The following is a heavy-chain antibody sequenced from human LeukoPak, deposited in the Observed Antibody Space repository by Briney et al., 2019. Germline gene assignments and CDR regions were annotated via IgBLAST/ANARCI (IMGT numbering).Heavy chain of an antibody. CDR1: GDSISSSDYY. D-gene: IGHD3-22*01. V-gene: IGHV4-39*02. Sequence: SETLSLTCTVSGDSISSSDYYWGWIRQSPGKGLEWIGRNSYSGKTFYNPSLKSRVTMSVDTSKNLFSLRLNSVTAADTAVYYCSRLTHSYYADTAGYYPYYYMDVWGEGATVTVSS. CDR3: SRLTHSYYADTAGYYPYYYMDV. CDR2: NSYSGKT. J-gene: IGHJ6*03.